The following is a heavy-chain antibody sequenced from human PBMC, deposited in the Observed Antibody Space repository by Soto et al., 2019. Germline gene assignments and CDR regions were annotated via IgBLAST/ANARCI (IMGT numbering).Heavy chain of an antibody. J-gene: IGHJ3*02. Sequence: GGSLRLSCAAFGFTFSSYWMHWVRQAPGKGLEWVSYIKPESSHICYADSVKGRFTISRDNAKNSLYLQMNSLRAEDTAVYYCAIEKVGAPSVHVFDIWGQGTMVTVSS. CDR2: IKPESSHI. D-gene: IGHD1-26*01. CDR1: GFTFSSYW. V-gene: IGHV3-48*01. CDR3: AIEKVGAPSVHVFDI.